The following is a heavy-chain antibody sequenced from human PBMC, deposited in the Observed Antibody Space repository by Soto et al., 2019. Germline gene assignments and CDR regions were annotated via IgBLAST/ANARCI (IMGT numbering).Heavy chain of an antibody. CDR2: IRSKANSYAT. V-gene: IGHV3-73*01. J-gene: IGHJ6*02. CDR3: TRHVVERGQSSTRTYGMDV. Sequence: GGSLRLSCAASGFTFSGSAMHWVRQASGKGLEWVGRIRSKANSYATAYAASVKGRFTISRDDSKNTAYLQMNSLKTEDTAVYYCTRHVVERGQSSTRTYGMDVWGQGTTVTVSS. D-gene: IGHD2-2*01. CDR1: GFTFSGSA.